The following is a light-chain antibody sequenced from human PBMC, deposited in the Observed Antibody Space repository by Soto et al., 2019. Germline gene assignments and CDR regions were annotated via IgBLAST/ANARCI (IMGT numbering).Light chain of an antibody. CDR1: SSDVGGYNY. Sequence: QSALTQPASVSGSPGQSITISCTGTSSDVGGYNYVSWSQQHPGKSPKLMIYDVSNRPSGVSNRFSGSKSGNTASLTISGLQAEDEADYYCSSYTGSTTYVFGIGTKLTVL. V-gene: IGLV2-14*01. CDR2: DVS. J-gene: IGLJ1*01. CDR3: SSYTGSTTYV.